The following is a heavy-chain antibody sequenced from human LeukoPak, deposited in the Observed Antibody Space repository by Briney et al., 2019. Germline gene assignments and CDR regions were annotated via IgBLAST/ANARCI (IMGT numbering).Heavy chain of an antibody. CDR1: GFTVSSNY. CDR3: ARAEYSSGWSDAFDI. D-gene: IGHD6-19*01. CDR2: ITSGSTYT. Sequence: GGSLRLSCAASGFTVSSNYMSWVRQGPGKGLEWVSSITSGSTYTYYADSVRGRFTISRDNTKNSLYLQMNSLRAEDTALYYCARAEYSSGWSDAFDIWGQGTMVTVSS. J-gene: IGHJ3*02. V-gene: IGHV3-21*01.